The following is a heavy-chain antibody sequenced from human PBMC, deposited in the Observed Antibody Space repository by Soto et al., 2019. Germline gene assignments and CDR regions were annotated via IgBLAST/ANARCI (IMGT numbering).Heavy chain of an antibody. CDR3: ARLEGLATISYYFDC. CDR1: DDSINSDKYY. V-gene: IGHV4-39*01. CDR2: IYYRGNA. Sequence: QLQLQETGPGLVKPSETLSLTCSVSDDSINSDKYYWGWIRQPPGKGLEWIGSIYYRGNAYYNPSLQTRVTISLDKARSQFSLKLNSVTAADSAVYFCARLEGLATISYYFDCWGPGALVTFSS. J-gene: IGHJ4*02. D-gene: IGHD3-9*01.